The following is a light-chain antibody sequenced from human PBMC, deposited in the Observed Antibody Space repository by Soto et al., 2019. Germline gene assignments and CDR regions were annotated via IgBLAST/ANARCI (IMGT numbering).Light chain of an antibody. Sequence: DIQMTQSPSSLSASVGDRVTITCQASQDITNYLNWYQQKPGKAPKLLIYEASSLETGVPSRFSGGGSETHFTFTISSLQPEDFATYYCQQYVNLPLTFGGGPRWRSN. CDR2: EAS. CDR3: QQYVNLPLT. CDR1: QDITNY. V-gene: IGKV1-33*01. J-gene: IGKJ4*01.